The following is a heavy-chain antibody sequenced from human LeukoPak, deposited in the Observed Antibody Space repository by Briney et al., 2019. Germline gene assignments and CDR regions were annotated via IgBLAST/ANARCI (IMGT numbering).Heavy chain of an antibody. D-gene: IGHD3-9*01. Sequence: GASVKVSCKASGYTFTSYGISWVRQAPGQGLEWMGWISAYNGNTNYAQKLQGRVTMTTDTSTSTAYMELRSLRSDDTAVYYCARRYYDILTGYYPASRERYFDYWGQGTLVTVS. CDR3: ARRYYDILTGYYPASRERYFDY. V-gene: IGHV1-18*04. CDR1: GYTFTSYG. J-gene: IGHJ4*02. CDR2: ISAYNGNT.